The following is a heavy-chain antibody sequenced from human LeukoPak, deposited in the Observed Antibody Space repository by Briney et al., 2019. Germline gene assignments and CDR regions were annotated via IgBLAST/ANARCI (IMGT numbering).Heavy chain of an antibody. CDR2: IWYDGSNK. CDR3: ARDPVRDGYLYSFDY. Sequence: GGSLRLSCAASGFIFSSHGMHWVRQAPGKGLEWVAVIWYDGSNKYYADSVKGRFTISRDNSKNTLYLQMDSLRGEDTAVYYCARDPVRDGYLYSFDYWGQGTLVTVSS. V-gene: IGHV3-33*01. D-gene: IGHD5-24*01. J-gene: IGHJ4*02. CDR1: GFIFSSHG.